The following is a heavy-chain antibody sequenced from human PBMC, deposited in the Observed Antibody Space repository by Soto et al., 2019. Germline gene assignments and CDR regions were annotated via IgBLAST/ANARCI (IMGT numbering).Heavy chain of an antibody. Sequence: QVQLQESGPGLVKPSQTLSLTCTVSGGSISSGDYYWSGIRQPPGKGLEWIGYIYYSGSTYYNPSLKSRVTISVDTSKNQFSLKLSSVTAADTAVYYCARVCRLVPAALTGYYYYGMDVWGQGTTVTVSS. J-gene: IGHJ6*02. CDR3: ARVCRLVPAALTGYYYYGMDV. CDR1: GGSISSGDYY. D-gene: IGHD2-2*01. V-gene: IGHV4-30-4*01. CDR2: IYYSGST.